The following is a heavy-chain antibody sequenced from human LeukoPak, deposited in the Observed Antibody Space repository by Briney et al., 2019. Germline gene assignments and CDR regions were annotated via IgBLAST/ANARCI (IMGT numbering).Heavy chain of an antibody. Sequence: SETLSLTCTVSGGSISSGDYYWSWIRQPPGKGLEWIGYIYYSGSTYYNPSLKSRVTISVDTSKNQFSPKLSSVTAADTAVYYCARADGDGVIDYWGQGTLVTVSS. D-gene: IGHD2-8*01. CDR1: GGSISSGDYY. CDR3: ARADGDGVIDY. V-gene: IGHV4-30-4*01. CDR2: IYYSGST. J-gene: IGHJ4*02.